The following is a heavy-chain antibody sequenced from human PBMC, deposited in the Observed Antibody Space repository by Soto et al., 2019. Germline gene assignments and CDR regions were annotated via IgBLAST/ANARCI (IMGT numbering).Heavy chain of an antibody. Sequence: LSLTGNVFVGSIDDYYWSWIRQPPGKGLEWIGHISDRGSTDYNPSLKSRATILVDTSKKQFSLRLTSVTAADTAFYYCARDRWTTRANWFDPWGQGTLVTVYS. D-gene: IGHD1-1*01. CDR3: ARDRWTTRANWFDP. V-gene: IGHV4-59*01. J-gene: IGHJ5*02. CDR2: ISDRGST. CDR1: VGSIDDYY.